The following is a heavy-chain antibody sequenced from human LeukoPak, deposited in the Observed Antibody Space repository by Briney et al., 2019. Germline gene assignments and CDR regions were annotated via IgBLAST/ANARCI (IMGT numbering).Heavy chain of an antibody. CDR1: GGSFSGYY. CDR3: ARGTLWSSYLPIYFDY. D-gene: IGHD3-3*01. V-gene: IGHV4-34*01. Sequence: SETLSLTCAVYGGSFSGYYWSWIRQPPGKGLEWIGEINHSGSTNYNPSLKSRVTISVDTSKNQFSLKLSSVTAADTAVYNCARGTLWSSYLPIYFDYWGQGTLVTVSS. J-gene: IGHJ4*02. CDR2: INHSGST.